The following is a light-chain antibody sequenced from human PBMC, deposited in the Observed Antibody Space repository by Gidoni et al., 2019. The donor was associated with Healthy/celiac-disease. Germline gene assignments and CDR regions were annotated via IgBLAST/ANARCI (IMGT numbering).Light chain of an antibody. V-gene: IGLV1-47*01. CDR3: AAWDDSLSAFWV. CDR2: RNN. CDR1: SANIGSHY. J-gene: IGLJ3*02. Sequence: QSVLTQPPSASGTPGQRVTISCSGSSANIGSHYVYWYQQLPGTAPKLLIYRNNQRPSGVPDRFSGSKSGTSASLAISGLRSEDEADYYCAAWDDSLSAFWVFGGGTKLTVL.